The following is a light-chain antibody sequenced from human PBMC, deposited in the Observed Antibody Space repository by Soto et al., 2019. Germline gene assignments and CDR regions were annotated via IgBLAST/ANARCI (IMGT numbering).Light chain of an antibody. J-gene: IGKJ1*01. Sequence: EIVLTQSPATLSLSPGERATLSCRASQSVNSHLAWYQQKPGQAPRLLIYDTSNRATGIPARFSGSGSGTDFTLTISSLEPEDFATYYCQHYNSYSEAFGQGTKVELK. CDR1: QSVNSH. V-gene: IGKV3-11*01. CDR2: DTS. CDR3: QHYNSYSEA.